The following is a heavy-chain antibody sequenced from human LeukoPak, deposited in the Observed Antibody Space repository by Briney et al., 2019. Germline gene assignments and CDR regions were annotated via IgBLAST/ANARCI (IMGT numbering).Heavy chain of an antibody. J-gene: IGHJ6*04. V-gene: IGHV4-61*01. CDR1: GGSVSGGSYY. D-gene: IGHD3-10*01. Sequence: SETLSLTCTVSGGSVSGGSYYWSWIRQPPGKGLEWIGFIYYSGSTNYNPSLKSRVTISVDTSKNQFSLKLSSVTAADTAVYYCARDRRVLWFGELPSRYYYGMDVWGKGTTVTVSS. CDR2: IYYSGST. CDR3: ARDRRVLWFGELPSRYYYGMDV.